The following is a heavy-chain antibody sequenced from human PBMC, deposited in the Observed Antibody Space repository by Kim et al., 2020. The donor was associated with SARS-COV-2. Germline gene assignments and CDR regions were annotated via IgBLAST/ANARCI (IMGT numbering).Heavy chain of an antibody. CDR2: DGET. V-gene: IGHV1-24*01. J-gene: IGHJ4*02. Sequence: DGETIYAQKFQGRVTMTEDTSTDTAYMELSSLRSEDTAVYYCADLTTADYWGQGTLVTVSS. D-gene: IGHD4-17*01. CDR3: ADLTTADY.